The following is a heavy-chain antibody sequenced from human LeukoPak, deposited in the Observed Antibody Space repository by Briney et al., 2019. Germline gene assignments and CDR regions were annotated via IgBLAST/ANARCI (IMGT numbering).Heavy chain of an antibody. CDR1: GFTFSSNS. CDR2: ISSNGVST. CDR3: AKAESLVRGFDY. D-gene: IGHD2-8*02. Sequence: GGSLRLSCAASGFTFSSNSMYWVRQAPGKGLEYVSAISSNGVSTYYANSVKGRFTISRDNSKNTLNLQMGTLRTEDMAVYYCAKAESLVRGFDYWGQGTLVTVSS. J-gene: IGHJ4*02. V-gene: IGHV3-64*01.